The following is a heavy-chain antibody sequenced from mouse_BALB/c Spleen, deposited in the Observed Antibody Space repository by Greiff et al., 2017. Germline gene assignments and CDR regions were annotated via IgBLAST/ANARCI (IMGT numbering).Heavy chain of an antibody. Sequence: EVHLVESGPELVKPGASVKMSCKASGYTFTSYVMHWVKQKPGQGLEWIGYINPYNDGTKYNEKFKGKATLTSDKSSSTAYMELSSLTSEDSAVYYCARSGYYGSSSYFDVWGAGTTVTVSS. V-gene: IGHV1-14*01. D-gene: IGHD1-1*01. J-gene: IGHJ1*01. CDR1: GYTFTSYV. CDR2: INPYNDGT. CDR3: ARSGYYGSSSYFDV.